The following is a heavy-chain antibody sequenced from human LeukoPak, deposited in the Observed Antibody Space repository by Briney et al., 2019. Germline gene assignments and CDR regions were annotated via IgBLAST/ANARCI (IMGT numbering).Heavy chain of an antibody. CDR1: GGPISSSSYY. V-gene: IGHV4-39*07. D-gene: IGHD6-13*01. CDR2: IYYSGST. CDR3: ARGGEQQLVRRHNWFDP. J-gene: IGHJ5*02. Sequence: SETLSLTCTVSGGPISSSSYYWGWIRQPPGKGLEWIGSIYYSGSTNYNPSLRSRVTISVDTSKNQFSLKLSSVTAADTAVYYCARGGEQQLVRRHNWFDPWGQGTLVTVSS.